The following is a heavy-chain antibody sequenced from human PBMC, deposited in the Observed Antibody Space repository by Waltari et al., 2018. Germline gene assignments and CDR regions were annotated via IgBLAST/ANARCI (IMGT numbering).Heavy chain of an antibody. CDR2: IKQDGSEK. V-gene: IGHV3-7*04. CDR1: GFTFSTYL. CDR3: ARGHRIFDY. J-gene: IGHJ4*02. Sequence: EVQLVESGGGLVQPGGSLRLSCAASGFTFSTYLMSWVRQAPGKGLEWVANIKQDGSEKYYVDSVKGRFTISRDNAKNSLYLQMNSLRAEDTAVYYCARGHRIFDYWGQGTLVTVSS.